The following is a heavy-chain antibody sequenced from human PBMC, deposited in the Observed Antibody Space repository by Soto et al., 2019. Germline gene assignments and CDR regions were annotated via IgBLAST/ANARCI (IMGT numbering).Heavy chain of an antibody. Sequence: QVQLQESGPGLVRPSETLSLTCTVSSDSISSYYWIWIRQSPGKGLAWIGSTDYRGNTKHNPSLKVRVTIPGETPNSQVSLGMSSVTAADAAVYYCARAVGNPLDDLDYWSQGTLVSVSS. CDR1: SDSISSYY. V-gene: IGHV4-59*08. J-gene: IGHJ4*02. D-gene: IGHD6-19*01. CDR2: TDYRGNT. CDR3: ARAVGNPLDDLDY.